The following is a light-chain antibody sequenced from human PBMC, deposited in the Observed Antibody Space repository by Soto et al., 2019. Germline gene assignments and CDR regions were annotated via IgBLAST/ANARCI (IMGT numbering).Light chain of an antibody. CDR3: LQHNTYPFT. Sequence: DLQMTQSPSSLSASVGDRVTITCRASQGINNDLGWFQQKPGKPPKRLIYEASSLQSGVPSRFSGSRSGTEFTLTISSLQPEDFATYYCLQHNTYPFTFGQGTKLEIK. J-gene: IGKJ2*01. CDR2: EAS. V-gene: IGKV1-17*01. CDR1: QGINND.